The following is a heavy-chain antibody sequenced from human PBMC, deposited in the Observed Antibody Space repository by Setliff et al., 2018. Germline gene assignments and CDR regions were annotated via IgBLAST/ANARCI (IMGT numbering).Heavy chain of an antibody. CDR2: ISHSGST. CDR1: GGSFNVYF. Sequence: SETLSLTCAAYGGSFNVYFWSWIRQPPGKGLEWIGEISHSGSTNYNPSLKSRVTMSVDKSKNQFSLKLKSVTAADTAVYYCARDYQGGWFAPWGQGIMVTVSS. D-gene: IGHD3-10*01. V-gene: IGHV4-34*01. J-gene: IGHJ5*02. CDR3: ARDYQGGWFAP.